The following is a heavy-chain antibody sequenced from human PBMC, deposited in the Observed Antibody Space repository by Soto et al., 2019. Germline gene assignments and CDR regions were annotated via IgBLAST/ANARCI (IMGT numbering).Heavy chain of an antibody. CDR1: GGSFIGYY. Sequence: SETLSPTCAVYGGSFIGYYWSWIRQPPGKGLEWIGEINHSGSTNYNPSLKSRVTISVDTSKNQFSLKLSSVTAADTAVYYCARGYPYYPYYYYGMDVWGQGTTVTVSS. CDR3: ARGYPYYPYYYYGMDV. CDR2: INHSGST. J-gene: IGHJ6*02. D-gene: IGHD3-10*01. V-gene: IGHV4-34*01.